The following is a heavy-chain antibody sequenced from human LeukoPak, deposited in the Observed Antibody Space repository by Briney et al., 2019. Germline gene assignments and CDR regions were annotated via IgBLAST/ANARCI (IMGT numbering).Heavy chain of an antibody. J-gene: IGHJ4*02. V-gene: IGHV3-23*01. CDR2: ITDSGGNT. CDR1: GFTFSSYA. D-gene: IGHD3-22*01. Sequence: GGSLRLSCVASGFTFSSYAMSWVRQAPGRGLEWVSGITDSGGNTYYADSVKGRFTISRDNSKNTLYLQMNSLRAEDTAVYYCAKDNSMIVVVTFDYWGQGTLVTVSS. CDR3: AKDNSMIVVVTFDY.